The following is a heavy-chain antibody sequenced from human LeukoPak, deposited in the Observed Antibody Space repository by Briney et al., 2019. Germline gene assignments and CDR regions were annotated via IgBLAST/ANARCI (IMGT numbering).Heavy chain of an antibody. CDR3: AKDQEGYHRPIDY. CDR1: GFTFSNYA. Sequence: GGSLRLSCSASGFTFSNYAMHWVRQAPGKGLEYVSAISTNGGSTYYADSVKGRFTISRDNSKNTLYLQMNSLRAEDSAIYYCAKDQEGYHRPIDYWGQGTLVTVSS. D-gene: IGHD5-24*01. J-gene: IGHJ4*02. CDR2: ISTNGGST. V-gene: IGHV3-64*04.